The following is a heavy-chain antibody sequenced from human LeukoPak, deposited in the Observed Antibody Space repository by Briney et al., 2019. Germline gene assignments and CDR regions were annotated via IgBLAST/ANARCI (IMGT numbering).Heavy chain of an antibody. Sequence: PSETLSLTCTVSGGSISSSSYYWGWIRQPPGKGLEWSGCIYYSGSTYYNPSLKSRVTISVDTSKNQFSLKLSSVTAADTAVYYCARWGSPVAAKGSGAFDIWGQGTMVTVSS. D-gene: IGHD6-19*01. J-gene: IGHJ3*02. V-gene: IGHV4-39*01. CDR3: ARWGSPVAAKGSGAFDI. CDR2: IYYSGST. CDR1: GGSISSSSYY.